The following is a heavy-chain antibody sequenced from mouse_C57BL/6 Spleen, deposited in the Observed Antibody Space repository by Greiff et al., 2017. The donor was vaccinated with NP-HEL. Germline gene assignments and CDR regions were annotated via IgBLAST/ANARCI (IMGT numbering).Heavy chain of an antibody. D-gene: IGHD2-4*01. V-gene: IGHV6-6*01. J-gene: IGHJ4*01. CDR3: TRSYDYDEDYAMDY. CDR2: IRNKANNHAT. CDR1: GFTFSDAW. Sequence: EVKLQESGGGLVQPGGSMKLSCAASGFTFSDAWMDWVRQSPEKGLEWVAEIRNKANNHATYYAESVKGRFTISRDDSKSSVYLQMNSLRAEDTGIYYCTRSYDYDEDYAMDYWGQGTSVTVSS.